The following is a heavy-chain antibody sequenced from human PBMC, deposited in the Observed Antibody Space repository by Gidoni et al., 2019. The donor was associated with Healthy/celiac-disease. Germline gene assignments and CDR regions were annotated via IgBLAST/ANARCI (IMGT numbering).Heavy chain of an antibody. CDR2: INHSGSP. CDR3: ARGRGSGWLTRSNSWYYFDY. D-gene: IGHD6-19*01. Sequence: QVQLQQWGAGLLKPSETLSLPCAVYGGSFSGYYWSWIRPPPGTGLEWIGEINHSGSPNYNPSFKIRVTISVDTSKNQCSLKLSSVTAADTAAYYCARGRGSGWLTRSNSWYYFDYWGQGTLVTVSS. J-gene: IGHJ4*02. V-gene: IGHV4-34*01. CDR1: GGSFSGYY.